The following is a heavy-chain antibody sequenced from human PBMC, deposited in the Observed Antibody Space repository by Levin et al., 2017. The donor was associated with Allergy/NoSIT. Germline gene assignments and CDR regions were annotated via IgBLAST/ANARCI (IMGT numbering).Heavy chain of an antibody. D-gene: IGHD3-3*01. CDR3: ARVESGPTPTYFDY. CDR2: IYYSGST. Sequence: SQTLSLTCTVSGGSISSYYWSWIRQPPGKGLEWIGYIYYSGSTNYNPSLKSRVTISVDTSKNQFSLKLSSVTAADTAVYYCARVESGPTPTYFDYWGQGTLVTVSS. CDR1: GGSISSYY. J-gene: IGHJ4*02. V-gene: IGHV4-59*01.